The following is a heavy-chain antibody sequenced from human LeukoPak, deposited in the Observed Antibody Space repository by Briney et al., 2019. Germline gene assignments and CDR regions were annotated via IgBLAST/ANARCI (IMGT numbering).Heavy chain of an antibody. Sequence: GASVKVSCKVSGYTLTELSMHWVRQAPGKGLEWMGGFDPEDGETIYAQKFQGRVTMTEDTSTDTAYMELSSLRSEDTAVYYCATARGGGVGYHFDYWGQGTLVTVSS. CDR1: GYTLTELS. CDR3: ATARGGGVGYHFDY. J-gene: IGHJ4*02. CDR2: FDPEDGET. V-gene: IGHV1-24*01. D-gene: IGHD3-16*01.